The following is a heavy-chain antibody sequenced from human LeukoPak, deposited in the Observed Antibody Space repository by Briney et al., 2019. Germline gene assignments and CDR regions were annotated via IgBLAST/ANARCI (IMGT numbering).Heavy chain of an antibody. V-gene: IGHV4-38-2*02. J-gene: IGHJ4*02. D-gene: IGHD5-18*01. CDR3: ARGHAYRGYSYGRYTYYFDY. CDR2: IYHSGST. Sequence: PSETLSLTCTVSGYSISSGYYWGWIRQPPGKGLEWIGSIYHSGSTYYNPSLKSRVTISVDTSKNQFSLKLSSVTAADTAVYYCARGHAYRGYSYGRYTYYFDYWGQGTLVTVSS. CDR1: GYSISSGYY.